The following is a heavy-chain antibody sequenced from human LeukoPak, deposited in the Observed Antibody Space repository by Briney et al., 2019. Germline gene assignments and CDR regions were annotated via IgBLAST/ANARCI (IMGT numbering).Heavy chain of an antibody. J-gene: IGHJ4*02. V-gene: IGHV4-30-4*08. CDR2: IYYSGST. D-gene: IGHD3-10*01. CDR1: GGSFSGYY. CDR3: ARADYYGSGSYFY. Sequence: SETLSLTCAVYGGSFSGYYWSWLRQPPGKGLEWIGYIYYSGSTYYNPSLKSRVTISVDTSKNQFSLKLSSVTAADTAVYYCARADYYGSGSYFYWGQGTLVTVSS.